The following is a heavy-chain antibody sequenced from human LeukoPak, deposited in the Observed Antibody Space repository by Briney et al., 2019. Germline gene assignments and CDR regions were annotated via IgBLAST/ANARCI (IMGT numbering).Heavy chain of an antibody. V-gene: IGHV4-34*01. Sequence: SETLSLTCAVYGGSFSGYYWSWIRQPPGQGLEWIGEINHRGRTNYNPSLKSRVTISVDTSKNQFSLKLSSVTAADTAVYYCARGTVGYCSGGSCQGWFDPWGQGTLVTVSS. CDR1: GGSFSGYY. D-gene: IGHD2-15*01. CDR2: INHRGRT. CDR3: ARGTVGYCSGGSCQGWFDP. J-gene: IGHJ5*02.